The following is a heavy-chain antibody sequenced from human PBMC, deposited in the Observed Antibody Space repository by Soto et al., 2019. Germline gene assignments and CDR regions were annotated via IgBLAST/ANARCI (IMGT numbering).Heavy chain of an antibody. D-gene: IGHD4-4*01. V-gene: IGHV3-30-3*01. CDR3: ARDRDTVPYYYYGMDV. Sequence: GGSLRLSCAASGFTFSSYAMHWVRQAPGKGLEWVAVISYDGSNKYYADSVKGRFTISRDNSKNTLYLQMNSLRAEDTAVYYCARDRDTVPYYYYGMDVWGQGTTVTVSS. J-gene: IGHJ6*02. CDR1: GFTFSSYA. CDR2: ISYDGSNK.